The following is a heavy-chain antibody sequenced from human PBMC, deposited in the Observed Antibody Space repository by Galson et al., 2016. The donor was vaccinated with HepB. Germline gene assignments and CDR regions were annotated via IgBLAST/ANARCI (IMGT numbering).Heavy chain of an antibody. J-gene: IGHJ6*02. D-gene: IGHD1-26*01. Sequence: SLRLSCAASGFDFRSYAMNWVRQAPGKGLEWVAFMWYDGSKKNYADSVKGRFTFSRDNSKNKLYLQMNSLRAEDTAVYYCARDHAVGATWGYFYHYGMDVWGQGTTVTVSS. CDR3: ARDHAVGATWGYFYHYGMDV. CDR2: MWYDGSKK. CDR1: GFDFRSYA. V-gene: IGHV3-33*01.